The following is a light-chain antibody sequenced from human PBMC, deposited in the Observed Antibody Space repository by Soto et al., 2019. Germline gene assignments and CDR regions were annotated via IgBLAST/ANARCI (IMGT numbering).Light chain of an antibody. V-gene: IGKV1D-13*01. J-gene: IGKJ5*01. CDR2: DAS. CDR3: QQFNDYPPT. Sequence: IQLTQSPSSLSASTGDRVTITCRASQGISSALAWYQQKPGKAPKLLIYDASSLQSGVPSRFSGSGSDTDFTLTISSLQPEDVATYYCQQFNDYPPTFGQGTRLEIK. CDR1: QGISSA.